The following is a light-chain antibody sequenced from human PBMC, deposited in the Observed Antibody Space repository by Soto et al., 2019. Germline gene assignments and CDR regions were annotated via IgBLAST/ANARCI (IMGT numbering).Light chain of an antibody. V-gene: IGKV1-9*01. Sequence: DIQLTQSPSFLSASVGDRVTITCRASQGISSSLAWYQQKPGKAPKLLIYAASTLQSGVPSRFSGSGSGTEFTLTISTLQPEDFATSFCQQLNSYPLTFGGGTKVEIK. J-gene: IGKJ4*01. CDR3: QQLNSYPLT. CDR2: AAS. CDR1: QGISSS.